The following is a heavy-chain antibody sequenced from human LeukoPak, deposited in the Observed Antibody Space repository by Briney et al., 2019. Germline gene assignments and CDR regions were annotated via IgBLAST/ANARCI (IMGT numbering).Heavy chain of an antibody. D-gene: IGHD5-12*01. V-gene: IGHV1-24*01. J-gene: IGHJ5*02. CDR2: FDPEDGET. CDR3: ATNPAIVATRPNWFDP. CDR1: GYTLTELS. Sequence: ASVKVSCKVSGYTLTELSMHWVRQAPGKGLEWMGGFDPEDGETIYAQKFQGRVTMTEDTSTDTAYMELSSLRSEDTAVYYCATNPAIVATRPNWFDPWGQGTLVTVSS.